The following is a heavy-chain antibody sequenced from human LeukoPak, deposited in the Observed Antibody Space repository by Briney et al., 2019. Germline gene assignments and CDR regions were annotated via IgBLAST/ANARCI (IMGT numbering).Heavy chain of an antibody. V-gene: IGHV4-34*01. Sequence: SETLSLTCAVYGGSFSGYYWSWIRQPPGKGLEWIGEINHNGSTNYNPSLKSRVTISVDTSKNQFSLKLTSVTAADTAVYYCARGRGFWSARDAFDIWGQGTMVTVSS. CDR1: GGSFSGYY. D-gene: IGHD3-3*01. J-gene: IGHJ3*02. CDR2: INHNGST. CDR3: ARGRGFWSARDAFDI.